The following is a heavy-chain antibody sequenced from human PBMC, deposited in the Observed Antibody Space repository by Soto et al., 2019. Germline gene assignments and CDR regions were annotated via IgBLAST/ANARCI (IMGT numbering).Heavy chain of an antibody. CDR1: GGSFSGYY. V-gene: IGHV4-34*01. D-gene: IGHD2-2*01. J-gene: IGHJ6*03. CDR2: INHSGST. CDR3: ARGQGGEVVVVPAATDYYYYMDV. Sequence: SETLSLTCAVYGGSFSGYYWSWIRQPPGKGLEWIGEINHSGSTNYNPSLKSRVTISVDTSKNQFSLKLSSVTAADTAVYYCARGQGGEVVVVPAATDYYYYMDVWGKGTTVTVS.